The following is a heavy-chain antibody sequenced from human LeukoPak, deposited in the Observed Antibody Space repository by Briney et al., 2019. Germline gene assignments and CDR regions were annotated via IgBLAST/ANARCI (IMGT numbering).Heavy chain of an antibody. V-gene: IGHV3-30-3*01. Sequence: GGSLRLSCAASAFTFSNYAMYWVRQAPGRGLEWVAVTSYDGGNKSYADSVKGRFTISRDNSKNTLYLQMNSLRAEDTAVYYCARDRLWLGYWGQGTLVTVSS. CDR3: ARDRLWLGY. CDR1: AFTFSNYA. J-gene: IGHJ4*02. CDR2: TSYDGGNK. D-gene: IGHD5-18*01.